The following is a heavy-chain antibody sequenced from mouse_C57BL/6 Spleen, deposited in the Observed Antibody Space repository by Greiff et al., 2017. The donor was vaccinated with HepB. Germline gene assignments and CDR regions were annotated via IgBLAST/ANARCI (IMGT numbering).Heavy chain of an antibody. Sequence: VQLQQSGAELVRPGASVKLSCTASGFNINDYYMHWVKQRPEQGLEWIGRIDPEDGDTEYAPKFQGKATMTADTSSNTAYLQLSRLTSEDTAVYYCTITTVVYFDYWGQGTTLTVSS. D-gene: IGHD1-1*01. CDR2: IDPEDGDT. V-gene: IGHV14-1*01. CDR3: TITTVVYFDY. CDR1: GFNINDYY. J-gene: IGHJ2*01.